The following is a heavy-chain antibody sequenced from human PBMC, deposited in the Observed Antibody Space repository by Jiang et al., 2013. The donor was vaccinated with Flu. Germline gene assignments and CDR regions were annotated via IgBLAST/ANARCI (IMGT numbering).Heavy chain of an antibody. V-gene: IGHV4-39*07. CDR2: IYYSGST. D-gene: IGHD4-23*01. Sequence: GPGLVKPSETLSLTCTVSGGSISSSSYYWGWIRQPPGKGLEWIGSIYYSGSTYYNPSLKSRVTISVDTSKNQFSLKLSSVTAADTAVYYCARRMLIWTTVVTPNWYFDLWGRGTLVTVSS. CDR3: ARRMLIWTTVVTPNWYFDL. J-gene: IGHJ2*01. CDR1: GGSISSSSYY.